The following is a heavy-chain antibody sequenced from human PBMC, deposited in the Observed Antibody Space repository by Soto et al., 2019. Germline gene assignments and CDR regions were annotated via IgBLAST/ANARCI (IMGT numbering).Heavy chain of an antibody. J-gene: IGHJ6*02. CDR3: AKDIRTGWLYYNGLDV. Sequence: SETLSLTCTVSGGSISSGGFYWSWIRQHPGKGLEWIGYIYYSGSTYYNRSLKSRVTISVDTSKNQFSLKLSSVTAADTALYYCAKDIRTGWLYYNGLDVWGQGTTVXVSS. CDR2: IYYSGST. D-gene: IGHD6-19*01. V-gene: IGHV4-31*03. CDR1: GGSISSGGFY.